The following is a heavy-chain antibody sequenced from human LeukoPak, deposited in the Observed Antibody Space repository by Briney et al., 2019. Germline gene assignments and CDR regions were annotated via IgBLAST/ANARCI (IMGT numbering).Heavy chain of an antibody. CDR1: GFTFSNSS. Sequence: GGSLRLSCATSGFTFSNSSVSWVRQAPGKGLEWVSSISGSGGTTYYADSVKGRFTISRDNSKNTLYLQMNSLRAEDTAVYYCAKDPYRPSSRLVDLWGQGTLVTVSS. V-gene: IGHV3-23*01. CDR3: AKDPYRPSSRLVDL. CDR2: ISGSGGTT. J-gene: IGHJ1*01. D-gene: IGHD5-12*01.